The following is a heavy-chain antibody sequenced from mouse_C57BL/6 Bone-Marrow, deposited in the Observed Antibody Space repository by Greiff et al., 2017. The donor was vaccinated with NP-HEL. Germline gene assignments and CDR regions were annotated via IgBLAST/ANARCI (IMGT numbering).Heavy chain of an antibody. CDR3: ATYDYDGGSY. CDR2: IWSGGST. D-gene: IGHD2-4*01. Sequence: QVQLQQSGPGLVQPSQSLSITCTVSGFSLTSYGVHWVRQPPGKGLEWLGVIWSGGSTDYNAAFISRLSISKDNSKSQVFFKMNSLQADDTAIYYCATYDYDGGSYWGQGTLVTVSA. CDR1: GFSLTSYG. J-gene: IGHJ3*01. V-gene: IGHV2-4*01.